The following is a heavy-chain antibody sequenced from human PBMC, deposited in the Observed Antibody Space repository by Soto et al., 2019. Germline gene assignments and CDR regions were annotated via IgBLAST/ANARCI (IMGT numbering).Heavy chain of an antibody. J-gene: IGHJ3*02. CDR1: GFTFSSYG. D-gene: IGHD3-9*01. CDR2: IPYDGSNK. V-gene: IGHV3-30*18. CDR3: AKAMATYYDILTGLSDAFDI. Sequence: GGSLRLSCAASGFTFSSYGMHWVRQAPGKGLEWVAVIPYDGSNKYYADSVKGRFTISRDNSKNTLYLQMNSLRAEDTAVYYCAKAMATYYDILTGLSDAFDIWGQGTMVTVSS.